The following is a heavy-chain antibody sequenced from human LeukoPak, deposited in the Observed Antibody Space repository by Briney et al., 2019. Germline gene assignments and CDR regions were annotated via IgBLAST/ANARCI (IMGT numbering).Heavy chain of an antibody. CDR2: IYYSGST. CDR1: GGSVSSGSYY. CDR3: ARTGSSWLGWFDP. J-gene: IGHJ5*02. D-gene: IGHD6-13*01. Sequence: SETLSLTCTVSGGSVSSGSYYWSWIRQPPGKGLEWIGYIYYSGSTNYNPSLKSRVTISVDTSKNQFSLKLSSVTAVDTAVYYCARTGSSWLGWFDPWGQGTLVTVSS. V-gene: IGHV4-61*01.